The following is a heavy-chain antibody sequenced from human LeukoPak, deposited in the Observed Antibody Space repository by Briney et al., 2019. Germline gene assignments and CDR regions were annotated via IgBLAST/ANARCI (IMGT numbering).Heavy chain of an antibody. CDR2: INQDGSDK. CDR1: GFSLSNYW. Sequence: RSGGSLSLSCAASGFSLSNYWMSWVRQAPGKGLEWVANINQDGSDKYYVDSVMGRFTISKDNAKNSVYLQMNSLRPEDTAIYYCAWYGVTHGLDVWGQGTTVTVSS. D-gene: IGHD3-10*01. V-gene: IGHV3-7*01. J-gene: IGHJ6*02. CDR3: AWYGVTHGLDV.